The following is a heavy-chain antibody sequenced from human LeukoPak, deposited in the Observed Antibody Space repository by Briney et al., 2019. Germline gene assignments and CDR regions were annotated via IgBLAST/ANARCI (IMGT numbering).Heavy chain of an antibody. CDR1: GLTFSTYP. CDR2: IDASGGAT. J-gene: IGHJ5*02. V-gene: IGHV3-23*01. D-gene: IGHD6-19*01. Sequence: GGSLRLSCAASGLTFSTYPMTWVRQAPGKGLEWVSSIDASGGATYYADSVKGRFTISRDNSKNTFYLQMNSLRAEDTAVYSCAKGSGSGWYGWFAPWGQGTLVTVSS. CDR3: AKGSGSGWYGWFAP.